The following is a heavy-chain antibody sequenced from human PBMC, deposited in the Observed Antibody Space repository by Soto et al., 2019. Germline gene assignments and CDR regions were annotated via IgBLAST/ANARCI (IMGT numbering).Heavy chain of an antibody. Sequence: ASVKVSCKASGYTFTSYGISWVRQAPGQGLEWMGWISAYNGNTNYAQKLQGRVTMTTDTSTSTAYMELRSLRSDDTAVYYCARGVPDSTNYLGWFASWGRGTLVTVSS. CDR1: GYTFTSYG. CDR3: ARGVPDSTNYLGWFAS. CDR2: ISAYNGNT. D-gene: IGHD4-4*01. J-gene: IGHJ5*01. V-gene: IGHV1-18*01.